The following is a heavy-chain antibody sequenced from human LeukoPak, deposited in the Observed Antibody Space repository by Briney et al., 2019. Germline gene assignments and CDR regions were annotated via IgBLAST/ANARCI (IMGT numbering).Heavy chain of an antibody. CDR3: AKDRCGNGVGCYYYYMDV. Sequence: PGGSLRLSCAASTFTVSSNCMTWVRQAPGKGLEWVSVIYSGGDTYYADSVKGRFSISRDSSKNILYLQMNSLRAEDTAVYYCAKDRCGNGVGCYYYYMDVWGKGTTVTISS. J-gene: IGHJ6*03. D-gene: IGHD2-8*01. V-gene: IGHV3-66*02. CDR1: TFTVSSNC. CDR2: IYSGGDT.